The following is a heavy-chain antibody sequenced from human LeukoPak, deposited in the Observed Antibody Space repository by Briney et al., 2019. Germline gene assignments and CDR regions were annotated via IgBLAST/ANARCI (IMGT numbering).Heavy chain of an antibody. D-gene: IGHD3-3*02. J-gene: IGHJ3*02. CDR2: ISATGGST. Sequence: QSGGSLRLSCAASGFSFNSYAMSWVRQAPGKGLEWVSGISATGGSTYHADSVKGRFTFSRDNSKKTMHLQMNSLRVEDTAVYYCAKELNNFGIAPPGTYDIWGHGTMVTISS. CDR3: AKELNNFGIAPPGTYDI. V-gene: IGHV3-23*01. CDR1: GFSFNSYA.